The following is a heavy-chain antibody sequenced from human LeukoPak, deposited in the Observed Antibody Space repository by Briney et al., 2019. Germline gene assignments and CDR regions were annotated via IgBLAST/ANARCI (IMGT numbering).Heavy chain of an antibody. CDR1: GFTFSNYA. V-gene: IGHV3-23*01. CDR2: ISGGGGST. CDR3: AKGRGYSYAYDFDY. Sequence: GGSLRLSCAASGFTFSNYAMSWVRQAPGKGLEWVSFISGGGGSTYYADSVKGRLAISRDNSKNTLYLQMNSLRAEDTAVYYCAKGRGYSYAYDFDYWGQGTLVTVSS. J-gene: IGHJ4*02. D-gene: IGHD5-18*01.